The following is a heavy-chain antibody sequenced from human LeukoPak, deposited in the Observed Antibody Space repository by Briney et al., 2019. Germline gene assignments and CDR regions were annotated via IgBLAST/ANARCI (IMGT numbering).Heavy chain of an antibody. V-gene: IGHV3-74*01. D-gene: IGHD5-18*01. Sequence: GGSLRLSCAASGFTFNIYWMHWVRQVPGKGLEWVSLIKSDGSSTTYADSVKGRFTISRDNAKNTLYLQMNSLGAEDTAVYYCARDRGYQPDYWGQGTLVTVSS. J-gene: IGHJ4*02. CDR2: IKSDGSST. CDR3: ARDRGYQPDY. CDR1: GFTFNIYW.